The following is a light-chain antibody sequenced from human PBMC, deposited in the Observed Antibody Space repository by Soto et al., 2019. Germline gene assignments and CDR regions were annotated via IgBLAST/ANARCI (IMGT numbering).Light chain of an antibody. CDR3: TSFTSSNTWV. V-gene: IGLV2-14*03. J-gene: IGLJ3*02. Sequence: QSALTHPASVSGSPGQSITISCTGTSSDVGGYNYVSWFQQHPGKAPKLKIYEVSNRPSGVSNRFSGSKSGYTASLTISELQAEDEADYYCTSFTSSNTWVCGGGTKVTVL. CDR1: SSDVGGYNY. CDR2: EVS.